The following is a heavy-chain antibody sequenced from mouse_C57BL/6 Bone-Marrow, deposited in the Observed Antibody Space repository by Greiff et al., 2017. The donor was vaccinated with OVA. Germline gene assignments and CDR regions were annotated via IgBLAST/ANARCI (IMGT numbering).Heavy chain of an antibody. CDR1: GFTFSSYA. CDR3: TRVLDAMDY. V-gene: IGHV5-9-1*02. Sequence: EVNVVESGAGLVKPGGSLKLSCAASGFTFSSYAMAWVRQTPEKRLEWVAYISSGGDYIYYADTVKGRFTISRDNARNTLYLQMSSLTSEDTAIYYCTRVLDAMDYWGQGTSVTVSS. CDR2: ISSGGDYI. J-gene: IGHJ4*01. D-gene: IGHD1-1*01.